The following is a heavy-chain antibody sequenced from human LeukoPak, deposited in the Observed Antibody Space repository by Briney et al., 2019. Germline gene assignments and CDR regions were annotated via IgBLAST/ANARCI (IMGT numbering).Heavy chain of an antibody. CDR3: AREIYPATFDY. CDR1: GGSISSGSYY. J-gene: IGHJ4*02. CDR2: IYTSGST. D-gene: IGHD2-15*01. V-gene: IGHV4-61*09. Sequence: SLTCTVSGGSISSGSYYWSWVRQPAGKGLEWIGHIYTSGSTNYNPSLKSLVTISVDTSKNQFSLKLSSVTAADTAVYYCAREIYPATFDYWGQGTLVTVSS.